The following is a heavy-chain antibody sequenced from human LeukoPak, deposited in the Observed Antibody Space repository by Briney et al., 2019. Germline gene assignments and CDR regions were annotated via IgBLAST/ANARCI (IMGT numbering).Heavy chain of an antibody. CDR2: IKSKTDGGTI. CDR3: TTDRYCSGITCREYFQH. CDR1: GFTFSSYA. V-gene: IGHV3-15*01. Sequence: GGSLRLSCAASGFTFSSYAMSWVRQAPGKGLEWVGRIKSKTDGGTIDYAAPVKGRFTISRDDSKNTLYLQMNSLKNEDTAMYYCTTDRYCSGITCREYFQHWGQGTLVTVSS. J-gene: IGHJ1*01. D-gene: IGHD2-15*01.